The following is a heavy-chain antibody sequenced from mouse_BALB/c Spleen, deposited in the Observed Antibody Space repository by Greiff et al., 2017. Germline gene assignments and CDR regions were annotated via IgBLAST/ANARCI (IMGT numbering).Heavy chain of an antibody. Sequence: QVHVKQPGAELVKPGASVKLSCKASGYTFTSYWMHWVKLRPGQGLEWIGEMNPSNGGTNYNEKFKRKATLTVDKSSTTAYMQLSSLTSEDSAVYYWTFYDGYYPFAYWGQGTLVTVSA. V-gene: IGHV1S16*01. D-gene: IGHD2-3*01. J-gene: IGHJ3*01. CDR1: GYTFTSYW. CDR3: TFYDGYYPFAY. CDR2: MNPSNGGT.